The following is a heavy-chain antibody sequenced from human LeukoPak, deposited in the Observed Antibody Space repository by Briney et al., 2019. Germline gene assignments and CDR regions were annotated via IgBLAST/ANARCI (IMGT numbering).Heavy chain of an antibody. Sequence: GGSLRVSCAASGFTFSGYAMSWVRQAPGKGLECVSAISGSGGSTYYADSVKGRFTISRDSSKNTLYLQMNSLRAEDTAVYYCAKLTLIVVVPAAIGYWGQGTLVTVSS. CDR3: AKLTLIVVVPAAIGY. CDR1: GFTFSGYA. V-gene: IGHV3-23*01. D-gene: IGHD2-2*01. J-gene: IGHJ4*02. CDR2: ISGSGGST.